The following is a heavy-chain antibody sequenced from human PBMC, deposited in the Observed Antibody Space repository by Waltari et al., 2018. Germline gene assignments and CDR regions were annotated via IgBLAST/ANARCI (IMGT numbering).Heavy chain of an antibody. CDR2: ISGDSRFI. D-gene: IGHD3-16*01. Sequence: EVQLVESGGGLVKPGGSLRLSCEASGFTFSGYSMNWVRQAPGKGLVWVSSISGDSRFIYYADSVNGRFTISSDDAKNSLYLQMNSLRVEDTAVYYCARDRRGYFAYWGPGTLVSVSS. J-gene: IGHJ4*02. CDR1: GFTFSGYS. V-gene: IGHV3-21*01. CDR3: ARDRRGYFAY.